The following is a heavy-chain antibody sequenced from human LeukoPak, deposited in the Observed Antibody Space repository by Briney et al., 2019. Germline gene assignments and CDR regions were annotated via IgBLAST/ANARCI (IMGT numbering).Heavy chain of an antibody. Sequence: GGSLRLSCAASGFTFSSYEMNWVRQAPGKGLEWVSYISTSGSSIYYADSVKGRFTISRDNAKNSLYLQMNSLRAEDTAVYYCAELGITMIGGVWGKGTTVTISS. CDR1: GFTFSSYE. D-gene: IGHD3-10*02. CDR3: AELGITMIGGV. V-gene: IGHV3-48*03. J-gene: IGHJ6*04. CDR2: ISTSGSSI.